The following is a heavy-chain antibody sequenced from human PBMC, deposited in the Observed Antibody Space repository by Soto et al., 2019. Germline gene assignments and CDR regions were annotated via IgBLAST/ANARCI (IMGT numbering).Heavy chain of an antibody. D-gene: IGHD4-17*01. CDR2: FFIGGNT. CDR3: ARAHGNYYYGMDF. J-gene: IGHJ6*02. V-gene: IGHV4-39*07. CDR1: GGSISRTTYY. Sequence: SETLSLTCSVSGGSITGGSISRTTYYWGWMRQPPGKGLEWIASFFIGGNTYYNPSLKSRVTISVDKSKNQFSLKLSSVTAADTAVYYCARAHGNYYYGMDFWGQGTSVTGSS.